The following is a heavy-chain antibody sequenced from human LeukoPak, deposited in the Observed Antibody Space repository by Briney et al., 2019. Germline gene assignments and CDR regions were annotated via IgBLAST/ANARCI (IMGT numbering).Heavy chain of an antibody. J-gene: IGHJ4*02. CDR1: GFTFSSYA. Sequence: GGSLRLSCAASGFTFSSYAMHWVRQAPGKGLEYVSAISSNGGSTYYANSVKGRFTISRDNSKNTLYLQMGSLRAEDMAVYYCARDLYDWGQGTLVTVSS. CDR3: ARDLYD. CDR2: ISSNGGST. V-gene: IGHV3-64*01. D-gene: IGHD3-16*01.